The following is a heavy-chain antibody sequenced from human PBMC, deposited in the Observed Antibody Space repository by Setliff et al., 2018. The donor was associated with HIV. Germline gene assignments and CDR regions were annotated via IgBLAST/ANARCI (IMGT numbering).Heavy chain of an antibody. CDR3: ARLDPGYYMDV. Sequence: SVKVSCKASGGTFSAYTISWVRQAPGQGLEWMGRIIPILGTTNYAQKFQGRVTITADKSTSTAYMELSSLRSEDTAVYYCARLDPGYYMDVWGKGTTVTVSS. D-gene: IGHD2-2*03. CDR2: IIPILGTT. CDR1: GGTFSAYT. J-gene: IGHJ6*03. V-gene: IGHV1-69*08.